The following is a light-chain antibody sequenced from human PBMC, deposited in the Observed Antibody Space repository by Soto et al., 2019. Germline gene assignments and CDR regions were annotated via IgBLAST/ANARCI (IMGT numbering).Light chain of an antibody. CDR2: AAS. V-gene: IGKV1-17*01. CDR1: QGIRND. Sequence: DIQMTQSPPSLSASVGDRVIITCRASQGIRNDLAWYQQEPGKAPKLLIYAASSLQSGVPSRFSGSGSGTEFTLTISSLQPEDFATYYCQQLKTYPPAFGGGTKVDI. J-gene: IGKJ4*01. CDR3: QQLKTYPPA.